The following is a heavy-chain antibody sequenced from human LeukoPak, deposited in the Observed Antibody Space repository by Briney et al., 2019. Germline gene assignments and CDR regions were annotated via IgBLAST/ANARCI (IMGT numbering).Heavy chain of an antibody. CDR3: ARKAQYNGHYPLDY. V-gene: IGHV3-23*01. Sequence: GGSLRLSCAASGFTFTSYSMSWVRQAPGKGLEWVSGTSDRGDYTYYADSVKGRFTISRDSSKNTLSLQMNSLRAEDTALYFCARKAQYNGHYPLDYWGQGTLVTVSS. CDR1: GFTFTSYS. J-gene: IGHJ4*02. CDR2: TSDRGDYT. D-gene: IGHD1-7*01.